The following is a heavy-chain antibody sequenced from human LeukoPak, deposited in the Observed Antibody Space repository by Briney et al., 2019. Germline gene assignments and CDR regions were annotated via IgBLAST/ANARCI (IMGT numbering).Heavy chain of an antibody. Sequence: PGGSLRLSCAASGFTFSSYSMNWVRQAPGKGLGWVSSISSSSSYIYYADSVKGRFTISRDNAKNSLYLQMNSLRAEDTAVYYCARGNDSSGFYYFDYWGQGTLVTVSS. V-gene: IGHV3-21*01. J-gene: IGHJ4*02. CDR3: ARGNDSSGFYYFDY. CDR1: GFTFSSYS. CDR2: ISSSSSYI. D-gene: IGHD3-22*01.